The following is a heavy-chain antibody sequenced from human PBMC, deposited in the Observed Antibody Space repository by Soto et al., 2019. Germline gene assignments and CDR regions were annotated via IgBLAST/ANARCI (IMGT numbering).Heavy chain of an antibody. CDR3: AREVGTTWFDP. D-gene: IGHD1-1*01. CDR2: INTDGCST. CDR1: GFSFSSYW. J-gene: IGHJ5*02. Sequence: EVQLVESGGGLVQPGGSLRLSCAASGFSFSSYWMHWVRQAPGKGLVWVSRINTDGCSTSYADSVKGRFTFSRDNAKNTLYLQMNSLRAEDTAVYYGAREVGTTWFDPWGQGTLVTVSS. V-gene: IGHV3-74*01.